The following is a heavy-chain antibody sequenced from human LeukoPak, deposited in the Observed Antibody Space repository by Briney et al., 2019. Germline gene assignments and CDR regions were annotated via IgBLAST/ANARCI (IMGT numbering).Heavy chain of an antibody. V-gene: IGHV3-30-3*01. Sequence: GGSLRLSCAGSGLNICHYDMLLVRQAPGKGLEWVAGISYDGSNKYYADSVKGRFTISRDNSKNTLYLQMNSLRAEDTAAQYRAIDRRYYGSGSYAVDVWGQGTTVTVSS. D-gene: IGHD3-10*01. J-gene: IGHJ6*02. CDR1: GLNICHYD. CDR2: ISYDGSNK. CDR3: AIDRRYYGSGSYAVDV.